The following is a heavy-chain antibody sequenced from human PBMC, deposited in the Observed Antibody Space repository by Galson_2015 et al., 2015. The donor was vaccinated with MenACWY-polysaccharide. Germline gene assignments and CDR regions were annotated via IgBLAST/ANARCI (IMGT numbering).Heavy chain of an antibody. Sequence: SVKVSCKASGHTLMSNSINWVRQAPGQGLEFLGWINTNTGNPTYAPDFTGRLVFSLDTSVSTAYLQISSLKADDIAFYYCASATRNTYNYNGFIYPRHKGFDYWGQGTLVTVSS. D-gene: IGHD5-18*01. J-gene: IGHJ4*02. CDR2: INTNTGNP. CDR1: GHTLMSNS. CDR3: ASATRNTYNYNGFIYPRHKGFDY. V-gene: IGHV7-4-1*02.